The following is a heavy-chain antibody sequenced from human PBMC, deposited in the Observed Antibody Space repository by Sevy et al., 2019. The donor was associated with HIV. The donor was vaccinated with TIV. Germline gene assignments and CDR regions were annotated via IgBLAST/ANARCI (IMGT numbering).Heavy chain of an antibody. CDR3: ATTKDYYESSGSPFDY. D-gene: IGHD3-22*01. V-gene: IGHV1-24*01. J-gene: IGHJ4*02. CDR1: GYTLTKLS. Sequence: ASVKVSCKVSGYTLTKLSMHWVRQAPGKGLAWMGSFDPEDGETIYAQKFQGRVTMTEDTSTDTAYMELSSLRSEDTAVYYCATTKDYYESSGSPFDYWGQGTLVTVSS. CDR2: FDPEDGET.